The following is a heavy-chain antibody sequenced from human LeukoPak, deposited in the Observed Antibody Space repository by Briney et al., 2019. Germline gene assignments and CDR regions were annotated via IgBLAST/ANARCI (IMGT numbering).Heavy chain of an antibody. CDR3: ARDLEQQFPGWFDP. J-gene: IGHJ5*02. CDR1: GFTFSSYA. D-gene: IGHD6-13*01. CDR2: ISGSGSST. V-gene: IGHV3-23*01. Sequence: GGSLRLSCAVSGFTFSSYAMSWVRQAPGKGLEWVSAISGSGSSTYYADSVKGRFTISRDNSKNTLYLQMNSLRAEDTAVYYCARDLEQQFPGWFDPWGQGTLVTVSS.